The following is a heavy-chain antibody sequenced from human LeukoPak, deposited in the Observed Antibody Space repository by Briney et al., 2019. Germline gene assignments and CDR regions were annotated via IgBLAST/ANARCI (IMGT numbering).Heavy chain of an antibody. Sequence: KPGGSLRLSCAASGFTFSSYSMNWVRQAPGKGLEWASSISSSSSYIYYADSVKGRFTISRDNAKNSLYLQMNSLRAEDTAVYYCARDKKDTAMVWGQGTLVTVSS. CDR3: ARDKKDTAMV. CDR2: ISSSSSYI. CDR1: GFTFSSYS. V-gene: IGHV3-21*01. D-gene: IGHD5-18*01. J-gene: IGHJ4*02.